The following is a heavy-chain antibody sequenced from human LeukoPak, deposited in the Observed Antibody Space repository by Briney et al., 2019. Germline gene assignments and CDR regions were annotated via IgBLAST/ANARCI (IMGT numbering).Heavy chain of an antibody. V-gene: IGHV1-69*13. J-gene: IGHJ4*02. CDR2: IIPIFGTA. Sequence: SVKVSCKASGYTFTSYAISWVRQAPGQGLEWMGGIIPIFGTANYAQKFQGRVTITADESTSTAYMELSSLRSEDTAVYYCARDPGSSGYYYGDYWGQGTLVTVSS. CDR1: GYTFTSYA. CDR3: ARDPGSSGYYYGDY. D-gene: IGHD3-22*01.